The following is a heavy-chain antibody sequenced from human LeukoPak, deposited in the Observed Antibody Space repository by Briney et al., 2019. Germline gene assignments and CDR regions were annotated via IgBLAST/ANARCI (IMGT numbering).Heavy chain of an antibody. J-gene: IGHJ4*02. CDR2: IHHSGGT. CDR3: ARDEASYYLGGNF. D-gene: IGHD3-16*01. CDR1: GGSIIGNSTDY. Sequence: SETLSLTCNVSGGSIIGNSTDYWGWVRQPPGKGLEWIATIHHSGGTYRNPSLKGRVTISVDTSNNQFSLTLTSVTAADTAVYYCARDEASYYLGGNFWGQGTLVTVSS. V-gene: IGHV4-39*07.